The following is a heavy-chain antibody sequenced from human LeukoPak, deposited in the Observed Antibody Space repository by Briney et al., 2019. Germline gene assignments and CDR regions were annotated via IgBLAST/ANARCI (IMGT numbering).Heavy chain of an antibody. J-gene: IGHJ4*02. Sequence: AVTVSRKASGGTFSSYAISWMRQAPAQGLEWMGRIIPIFGTANYAQKFQGRVTITADKSTSTAYMELSSLRSEDTAVDYCARDRYYWGQGTLVTVSS. CDR2: IIPIFGTA. CDR1: GGTFSSYA. V-gene: IGHV1-69*06. CDR3: ARDRYY.